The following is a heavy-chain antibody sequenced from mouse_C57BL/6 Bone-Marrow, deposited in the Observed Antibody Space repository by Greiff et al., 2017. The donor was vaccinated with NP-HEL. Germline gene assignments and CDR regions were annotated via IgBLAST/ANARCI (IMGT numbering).Heavy chain of an antibody. Sequence: VQLQQSGAELVKPGASVKLSCTASGFNIKDYYMHWVKQRTEQGLEWIGRIDPEDGETQYAPKFQGKATITADTSSNTAYLQLSSLTSEDTAVYYCARFLGGWFAYWGQGTLVTVSA. J-gene: IGHJ3*01. CDR1: GFNIKDYY. D-gene: IGHD4-1*01. CDR2: IDPEDGET. CDR3: ARFLGGWFAY. V-gene: IGHV14-2*01.